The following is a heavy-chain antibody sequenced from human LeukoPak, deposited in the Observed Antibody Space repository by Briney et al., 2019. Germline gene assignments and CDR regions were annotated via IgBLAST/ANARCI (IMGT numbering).Heavy chain of an antibody. V-gene: IGHV3-9*01. D-gene: IGHD1-26*01. CDR1: GFTFDDYA. J-gene: IGHJ3*02. CDR2: ISWNSGSI. Sequence: GRSLRLSCAASGFTFDDYAMHWVRQAPGKGLEWVSGISWNSGSIGYADSVKGRFTISRDNAKNSLYLQMNSLRAEDTALYYCARGLAHRGPRTEWELLAAFDIWGQGTMVTVSS. CDR3: ARGLAHRGPRTEWELLAAFDI.